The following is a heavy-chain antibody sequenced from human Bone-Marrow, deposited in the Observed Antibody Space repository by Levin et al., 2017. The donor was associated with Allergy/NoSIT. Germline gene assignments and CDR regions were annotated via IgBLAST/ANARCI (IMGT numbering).Heavy chain of an antibody. D-gene: IGHD7-27*01. CDR3: AHRTHTLGMTGAGWFDP. Sequence: SGPTLVKPTETLTLTCTFSGFSLRNGGEGVGWIRQAPGKALEWLALIYWDNDDRYSPSLKSRLTITKDTAKNQVVLTMTNMDPTDTATYYCAHRTHTLGMTGAGWFDPWGPGTVVTVSS. V-gene: IGHV2-5*02. J-gene: IGHJ5*02. CDR2: IYWDNDD. CDR1: GFSLRNGGEG.